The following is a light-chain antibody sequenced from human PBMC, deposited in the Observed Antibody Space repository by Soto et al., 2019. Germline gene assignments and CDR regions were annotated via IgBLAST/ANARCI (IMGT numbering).Light chain of an antibody. CDR1: QNIRSS. CDR3: QQRSNWPPLFT. Sequence: EVVMTQSPASLSASPGERVTLSCRAIQNIRSSLAWYQQRPGQAPRLLIYDATNRATGIPARFSGSGSGTDFTLTISSLEPEDFAVYYCQQRSNWPPLFTFGPGTKVDNK. J-gene: IGKJ3*01. V-gene: IGKV3-11*01. CDR2: DAT.